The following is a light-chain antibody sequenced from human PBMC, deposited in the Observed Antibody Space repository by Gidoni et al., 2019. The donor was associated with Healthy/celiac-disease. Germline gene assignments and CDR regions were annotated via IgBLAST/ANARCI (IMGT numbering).Light chain of an antibody. J-gene: IGLJ1*01. V-gene: IGLV2-23*02. CDR2: EVS. CDR3: CSYAGSSTFLYI. Sequence: QSALTQPASVSGSPGQSITITCTGTSSDVGCYNLVSWYQQHPGTAPKLMIYEVSKRPSGVSNRFSGSKSGNTASLTISGLQAEDEADYYCCSYAGSSTFLYIFGTGTKVTVL. CDR1: SSDVGCYNL.